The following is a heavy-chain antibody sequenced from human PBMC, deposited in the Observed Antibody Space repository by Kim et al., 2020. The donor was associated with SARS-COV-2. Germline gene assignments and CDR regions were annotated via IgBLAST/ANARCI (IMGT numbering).Heavy chain of an antibody. CDR3: ARALRGVMPEIFDY. J-gene: IGHJ4*02. CDR1: GFTFDDYG. Sequence: GGSLRLSCAASGFTFDDYGMSWVRQAPGKGLEWVSGINWNGGSTGYADSVKGRFTISRDNAKNSLYLQMNSLRAEDTALYYCARALRGVMPEIFDYWGQGTLVTVSS. CDR2: INWNGGST. V-gene: IGHV3-20*04. D-gene: IGHD3-10*01.